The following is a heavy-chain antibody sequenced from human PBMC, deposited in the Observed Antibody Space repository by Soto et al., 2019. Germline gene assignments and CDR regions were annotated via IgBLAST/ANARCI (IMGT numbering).Heavy chain of an antibody. J-gene: IGHJ4*02. V-gene: IGHV1-69*13. Sequence: ASVKVSCKASGGTFSSYAISWVRQAPGQGLEWMGGIIPIFGTANYAQKFQGRVTITADESTSTAYMELSSLRSEDTAVYYCARGYSSGWYGTPYYLDYWGQGTLVTVSS. CDR1: GGTFSSYA. CDR2: IIPIFGTA. CDR3: ARGYSSGWYGTPYYLDY. D-gene: IGHD6-19*01.